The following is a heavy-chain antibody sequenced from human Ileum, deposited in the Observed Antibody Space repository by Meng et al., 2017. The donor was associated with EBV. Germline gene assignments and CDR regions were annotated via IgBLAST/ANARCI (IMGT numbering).Heavy chain of an antibody. J-gene: IGHJ4*02. CDR2: IYYSGST. Sequence: QAQLQESGPGLGKPSDTLSLTCAVSGYSISSTNWWGWIRQPPGKGLEWIGYIYYSGSTSYNPSLKSRVTMSVDTSKNQFSLNLNSVTAVDTAVYYRARNVPGTSAYYDWGQGTLVTVSS. V-gene: IGHV4-28*01. CDR1: GYSISSTNW. CDR3: ARNVPGTSAYYD. D-gene: IGHD3-22*01.